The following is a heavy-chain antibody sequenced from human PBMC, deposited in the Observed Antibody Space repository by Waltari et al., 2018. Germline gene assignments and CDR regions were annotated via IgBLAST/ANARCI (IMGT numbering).Heavy chain of an antibody. V-gene: IGHV4-4*07. CDR1: GDSVNSSY. Sequence: QVQLQESGPGRVKPSETLSLTCSVSGDSVNSSYWSWIRQPAGKGLEWIGRISSSGSIDYNPSLRRRVTMSLEMSKNQFSLQLASVTAADTAVYFCSRGPRQSGSSSWIFDYWGQG. D-gene: IGHD6-13*01. J-gene: IGHJ4*02. CDR2: ISSSGSI. CDR3: SRGPRQSGSSSWIFDY.